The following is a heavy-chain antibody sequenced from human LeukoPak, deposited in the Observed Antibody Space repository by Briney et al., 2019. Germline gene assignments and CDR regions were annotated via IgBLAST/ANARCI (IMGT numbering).Heavy chain of an antibody. J-gene: IGHJ4*02. CDR3: SRGSGWLSVY. D-gene: IGHD6-19*01. Sequence: PGGSLRLTCTASGFTFGDYLMSWFRQAPGKGLEWIGFISGGTTEYAAPVKGRFTISRDDSTSIAYLQMSSLTTEDTAVYYCSRGSGWLSVYWGQGTLVTVSS. CDR2: ISGGTT. CDR1: GFTFGDYL. V-gene: IGHV3-49*03.